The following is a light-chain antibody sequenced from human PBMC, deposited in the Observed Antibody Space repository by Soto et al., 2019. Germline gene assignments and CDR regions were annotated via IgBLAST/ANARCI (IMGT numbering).Light chain of an antibody. J-gene: IGLJ2*01. Sequence: QSALTQPASXXGXXXXXXXISCTGTSSDVGGYNYVSWYQQHPGKAPKLMIYDVSHRPSGVSNRFSGSKSGNTASLTISGLQAEDEADYYCSSYTSSSTVVFGGGTKLTVL. CDR2: DVS. CDR3: SSYTSSSTVV. V-gene: IGLV2-14*01. CDR1: SSDVGGYNY.